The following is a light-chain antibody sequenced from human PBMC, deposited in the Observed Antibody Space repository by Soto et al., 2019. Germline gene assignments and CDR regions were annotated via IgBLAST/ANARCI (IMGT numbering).Light chain of an antibody. Sequence: QSVLTQPASVSGSPGQSITISCTGTSTDVGGYNYVSWYQQHPGKAPKLMIYDISNRPSGVSNRFSGSKSGNTASLTISGLQAEDEAYYYCSSYTSSSTLGVFGTGTQVTVL. CDR1: STDVGGYNY. CDR3: SSYTSSSTLGV. CDR2: DIS. V-gene: IGLV2-14*01. J-gene: IGLJ1*01.